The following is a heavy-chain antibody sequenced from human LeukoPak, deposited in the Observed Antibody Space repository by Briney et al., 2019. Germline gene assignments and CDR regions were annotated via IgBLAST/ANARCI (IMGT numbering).Heavy chain of an antibody. CDR1: GYTFTSYG. Sequence: EASVKVSCKASGYTFTSYGISWVRQAPGQGLEWMGCVTAYNGNTNYAQKLQGRVTMTTDTSTSTAYMELRSLRSDDTAVYYCAKDAAEVIDYWGQGTLVAVSS. CDR3: AKDAAEVIDY. J-gene: IGHJ4*02. CDR2: VTAYNGNT. V-gene: IGHV1-18*01. D-gene: IGHD6-25*01.